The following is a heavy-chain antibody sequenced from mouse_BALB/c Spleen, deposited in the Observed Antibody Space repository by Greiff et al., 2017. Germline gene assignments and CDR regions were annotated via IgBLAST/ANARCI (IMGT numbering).Heavy chain of an antibody. CDR1: GFTFSSYA. CDR3: ARGRDYDAWFAY. V-gene: IGHV5-6-5*01. D-gene: IGHD2-4*01. Sequence: EVHLVESGGGLVKPGGSLKLSCAASGFTFSSYAMSWVRQTPEKRLEWVASISSGGSTYYPDSVKGRFTISRDNARNILYLQMSSLRSEDTAMYYCARGRDYDAWFAYWGQGTLVTVSA. CDR2: ISSGGST. J-gene: IGHJ3*01.